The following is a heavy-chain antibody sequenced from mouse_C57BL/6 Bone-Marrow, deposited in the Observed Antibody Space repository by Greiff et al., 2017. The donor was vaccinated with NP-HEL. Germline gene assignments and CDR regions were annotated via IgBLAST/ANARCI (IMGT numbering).Heavy chain of an antibody. Sequence: QVQLKQSGPGLVQPSQSLSITCTVSGFSLTSYGVHWVRQSPGKGLEWLGVIWSGGSTDYNAAFISRLSISKDNSKSKVFFKMNSLQADDTAIYYCAILYGNYEEWYFDVWGTGTTVTVSS. CDR2: IWSGGST. J-gene: IGHJ1*03. CDR3: AILYGNYEEWYFDV. CDR1: GFSLTSYG. V-gene: IGHV2-2*01. D-gene: IGHD2-1*01.